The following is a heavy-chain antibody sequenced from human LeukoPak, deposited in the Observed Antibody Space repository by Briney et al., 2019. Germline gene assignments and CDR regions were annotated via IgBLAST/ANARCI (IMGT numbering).Heavy chain of an antibody. CDR2: IYHSGST. V-gene: IGHV4-39*07. CDR3: ARRVGGSYWPFGY. CDR1: GGSISSGDYY. Sequence: SETLSLTCTVSGGSISSGDYYWSWIRQPPGKGLEWIGEIYHSGSTNYNPSLKSRVTISVDKSKNQFSLKLSSVTAADTAVYYCARRVGGSYWPFGYWGQGTLVTVSS. D-gene: IGHD1-26*01. J-gene: IGHJ4*02.